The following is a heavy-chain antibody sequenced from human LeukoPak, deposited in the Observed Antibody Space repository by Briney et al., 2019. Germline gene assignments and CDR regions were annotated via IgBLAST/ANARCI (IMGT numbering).Heavy chain of an antibody. CDR2: INPNSGGT. D-gene: IGHD3-9*01. CDR1: GYTFTGYY. V-gene: IGHV1-2*02. J-gene: IGHJ5*02. CDR3: ARDKTPVLRYFDWLRWFDP. Sequence: GASVKVSCKASGYTFTGYYMHWVRQAPGQGLEWMGWINPNSGGTNYAQKFQGRVTMTRDTSISTAYMELSRLRSDDTAVYYCARDKTPVLRYFDWLRWFDPWGQGTLVTVSS.